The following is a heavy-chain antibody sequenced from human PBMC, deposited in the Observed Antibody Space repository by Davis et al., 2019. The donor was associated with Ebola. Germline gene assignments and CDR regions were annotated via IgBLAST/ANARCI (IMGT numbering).Heavy chain of an antibody. Sequence: GESLKISCAASGFTFSSYAMSWVRQAPGKGLEWVSVIYSGGSTYYADSVKGRFTISRDNSKNTLYLQLNSLRAEDTAVYYCAKSAVGASLMGWFDPWGQGTLVTVSS. CDR1: GFTFSSYA. D-gene: IGHD1-26*01. CDR3: AKSAVGASLMGWFDP. CDR2: IYSGGST. J-gene: IGHJ5*02. V-gene: IGHV3-23*03.